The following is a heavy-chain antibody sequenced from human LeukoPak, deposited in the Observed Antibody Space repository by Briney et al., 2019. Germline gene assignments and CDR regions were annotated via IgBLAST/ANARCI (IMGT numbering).Heavy chain of an antibody. V-gene: IGHV4-39*01. Sequence: SETLSLTCTVSGGSISSSSYSWGWIRQPPGKGLEWIGSIYYSGSTYYNPSLKSRVTISVDTSKNQFSLKLSSVTAADTAVYYCARRNFYDSSGYYLSYFDYWGQGTLVTVSS. CDR3: ARRNFYDSSGYYLSYFDY. CDR2: IYYSGST. D-gene: IGHD3-22*01. CDR1: GGSISSSSYS. J-gene: IGHJ4*02.